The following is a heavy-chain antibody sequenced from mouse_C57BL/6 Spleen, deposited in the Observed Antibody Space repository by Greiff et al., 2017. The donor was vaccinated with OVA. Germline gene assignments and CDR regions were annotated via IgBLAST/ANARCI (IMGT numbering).Heavy chain of an antibody. CDR1: GYTFTEYT. CDR2: FYPGSGSI. Sequence: VQLQESGAELVKPGASVKLSCKASGYTFTEYTIHWVKQRSGQGLEWIGWFYPGSGSIKYNEKFKDKATLTADKSSSTGYMELSSLTSEDSAVYFGAGHEDGGSDFAYWGQGTLVTVSA. V-gene: IGHV1-62-2*01. CDR3: AGHEDGGSDFAY. D-gene: IGHD1-1*02. J-gene: IGHJ3*01.